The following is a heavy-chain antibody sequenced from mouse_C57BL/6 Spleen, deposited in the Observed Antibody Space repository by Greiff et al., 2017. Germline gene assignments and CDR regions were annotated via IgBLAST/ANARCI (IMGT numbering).Heavy chain of an antibody. Sequence: EVKLMESGGGLVKPGGSLKLSCAASGFTFSDYGMHWVRQAPEKGLEWVAYISSGSSTNYYADTVKGRFTISRDNAKNTLFLQMTGLRSEDTAMYYCARGGPYYFDDWGQGTTRTVSS. D-gene: IGHD3-3*01. CDR2: ISSGSSTN. CDR3: ARGGPYYFDD. CDR1: GFTFSDYG. V-gene: IGHV5-17*01. J-gene: IGHJ2*01.